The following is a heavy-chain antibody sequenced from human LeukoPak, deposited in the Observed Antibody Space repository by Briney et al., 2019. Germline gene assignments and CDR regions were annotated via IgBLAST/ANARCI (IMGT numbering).Heavy chain of an antibody. V-gene: IGHV3-21*01. CDR2: ISSSSSYI. CDR3: ARAVATALDY. Sequence: PGGTLRLSCAASGFTFSSYSMNWVRQAPGKGLEWVSSISSSSSYIYYGDSVKGRFTISRDNAKNLLYLQINSLRVEDTAVYYCARAVATALDYWGQGTLVTVSS. J-gene: IGHJ4*02. CDR1: GFTFSSYS. D-gene: IGHD5-12*01.